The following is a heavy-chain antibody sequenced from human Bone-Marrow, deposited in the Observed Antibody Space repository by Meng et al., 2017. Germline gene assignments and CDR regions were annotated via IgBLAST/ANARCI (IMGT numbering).Heavy chain of an antibody. J-gene: IGHJ4*02. CDR2: TYYRSRWYD. CDR1: GDSVSSNIAA. CDR3: ARQLGHFDF. Sequence: QVQLQQSGPGLVQTSQPLSLTCAISGDSVSSNIAAWNWIRQSPTRGLEWLGRTYYRSRWYDDYALSVKSRITINPDTSKNQFSLQLNSVTPEDTAVYYCARQLGHFDFWGQGTLVTVSS. V-gene: IGHV6-1*01. D-gene: IGHD6-13*01.